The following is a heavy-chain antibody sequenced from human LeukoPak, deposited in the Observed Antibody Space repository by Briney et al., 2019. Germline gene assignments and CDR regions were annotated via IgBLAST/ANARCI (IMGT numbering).Heavy chain of an antibody. V-gene: IGHV3-30*18. CDR2: ISYDGSNK. J-gene: IGHJ1*01. Sequence: PGGSLTLLCAASGFTFSRYGMLWVRQAPGKGLEWVAVISYDGSNKYYADSVKGRFTISRDNSKNTLYLQMNSLRAEDTAVYYCAKAWGTWGGPEAEYFQHWGQGTLVTVSS. D-gene: IGHD3-16*01. CDR1: GFTFSRYG. CDR3: AKAWGTWGGPEAEYFQH.